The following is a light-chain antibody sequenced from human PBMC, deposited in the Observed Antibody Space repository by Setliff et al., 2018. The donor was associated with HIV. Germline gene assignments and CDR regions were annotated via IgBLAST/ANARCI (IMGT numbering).Light chain of an antibody. CDR1: SGSVASSY. V-gene: IGLV6-57*01. CDR2: EDN. J-gene: IGLJ1*01. Sequence: NFMLTQPHSVSESPGKTVTISCTRSSGSVASSYVQWYQQRPGSSPTTVIYEDNQRPSGVPDRFSGSIDSSSNSASLTISGLKTEDEADYYCQSYDSSNQVFGTGTKVTV. CDR3: QSYDSSNQV.